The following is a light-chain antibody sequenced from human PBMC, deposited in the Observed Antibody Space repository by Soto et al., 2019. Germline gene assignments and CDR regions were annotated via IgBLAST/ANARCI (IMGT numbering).Light chain of an antibody. V-gene: IGKV4-1*01. CDR2: GAS. Sequence: DIVMTQSPDSLAVSLGEMATINCKSSQSVLYSSNNKNYLAWYQQKPGQAPRLLIYGASTRATGIPARFSGSGSGTEFTLTISSLQSEDFAVYYCQQYDNSVWTFGQGTKVDIK. CDR1: QSVLYSSNNKNY. CDR3: QQYDNSVWT. J-gene: IGKJ1*01.